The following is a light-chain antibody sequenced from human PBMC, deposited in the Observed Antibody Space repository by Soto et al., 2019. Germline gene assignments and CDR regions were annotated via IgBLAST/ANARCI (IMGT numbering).Light chain of an antibody. CDR3: QKYSTTTPT. CDR2: WAS. CDR1: QSILYSSDNKNS. V-gene: IGKV4-1*01. J-gene: IGKJ1*01. Sequence: DIVMTQSPDSLAVSLGERATINCKSSQSILYSSDNKNSLAWYQQKPGQPPKLLIYWASARESGVPDRFSGSGSGTDFTLTISSLQAEDAKVYYCQKYSTTTPTSGLGTKV.